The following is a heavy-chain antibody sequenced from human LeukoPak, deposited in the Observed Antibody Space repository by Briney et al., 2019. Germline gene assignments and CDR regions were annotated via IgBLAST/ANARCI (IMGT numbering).Heavy chain of an antibody. V-gene: IGHV3-21*01. J-gene: IGHJ3*02. Sequence: GGSLRLSCAASGFTFSSYRVNWVRQAPGEGLGWVSSISSGTYIYYGDSLKGRFTISRDNAKNSLYLQMNSLRAEDTAVYYCARRVASANDAFDIWGQGTMVTVSS. CDR2: ISSGTYI. CDR3: ARRVASANDAFDI. D-gene: IGHD6-13*01. CDR1: GFTFSSYR.